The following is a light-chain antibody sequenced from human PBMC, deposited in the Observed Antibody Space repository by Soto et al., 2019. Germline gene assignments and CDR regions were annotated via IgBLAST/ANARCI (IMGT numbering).Light chain of an antibody. CDR3: QQLNSYPLT. V-gene: IGKV1-9*01. CDR2: AAS. J-gene: IGKJ4*01. CDR1: QDISDS. Sequence: IQLTQSPSFLSASVGDRVTITGRASQDISDSLAWYQQRPGKAPNLLIYAASTLQSGVPSRFSGSGSGTEFTLTISSLQPEDFATCSCQQLNSYPLTFGGGTKVELK.